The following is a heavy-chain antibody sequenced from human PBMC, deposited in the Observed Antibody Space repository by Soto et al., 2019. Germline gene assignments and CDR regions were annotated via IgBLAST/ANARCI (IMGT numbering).Heavy chain of an antibody. D-gene: IGHD3-10*01. CDR2: IYSSGMT. V-gene: IGHV4-59*01. Sequence: SETLSLTCTVSGGSLNSYYWGWIRQPPGEGLEWVGYIYSSGMTYFNPSLKSRLAISVDTSKSQFSPKLSSVTAADTAVYYCAGGVRGLTQYYYYYYGMDVWGQGTTVT. J-gene: IGHJ6*02. CDR1: GGSLNSYY. CDR3: AGGVRGLTQYYYYYYGMDV.